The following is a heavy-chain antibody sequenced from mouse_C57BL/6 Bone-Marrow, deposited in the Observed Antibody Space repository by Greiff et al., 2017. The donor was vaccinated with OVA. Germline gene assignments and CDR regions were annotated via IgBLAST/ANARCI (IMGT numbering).Heavy chain of an antibody. J-gene: IGHJ3*01. Sequence: VQLKESGPVLVKPGASVKMSCKASGYTFTDYYMNWVKQSHGKSLEWIGVINPYNGGTSYNQKFKGKATLTVDKSSSTAYMELNSLTSEDSAVYYCARGVYSNYMFAYWGQGTLVTVSA. CDR3: ARGVYSNYMFAY. CDR2: INPYNGGT. V-gene: IGHV1-19*01. CDR1: GYTFTDYY. D-gene: IGHD2-5*01.